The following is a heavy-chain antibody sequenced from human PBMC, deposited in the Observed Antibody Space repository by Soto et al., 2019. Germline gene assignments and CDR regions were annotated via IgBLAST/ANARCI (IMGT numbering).Heavy chain of an antibody. V-gene: IGHV4-34*01. CDR2: INHSGST. CDR1: GGSFSCYY. Sequence: SQTLSLTCAVYGGSFSCYYWSWIRQPPGKGLEWIGEINHSGSTNYNPSLKSRVTISVDTSKNQFSLKLSSVTAADTAVYYCERSHVLRYCDWLFLFDYRGQGNLVTVS. D-gene: IGHD3-9*01. J-gene: IGHJ4*02. CDR3: ERSHVLRYCDWLFLFDY.